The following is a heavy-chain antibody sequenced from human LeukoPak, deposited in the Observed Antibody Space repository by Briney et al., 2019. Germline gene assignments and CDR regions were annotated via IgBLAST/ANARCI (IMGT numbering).Heavy chain of an antibody. Sequence: SVKVSCKASGGTFSSYAISWVRQAPGQGLEWMGGIIPIFGTANYAQKFQGRVTITADKSTSTAYMELSSLRSEDTAVYYCARAPGYYRYFDLWGRGTLVTVSS. D-gene: IGHD3-9*01. J-gene: IGHJ2*01. CDR1: GGTFSSYA. CDR3: ARAPGYYRYFDL. V-gene: IGHV1-69*06. CDR2: IIPIFGTA.